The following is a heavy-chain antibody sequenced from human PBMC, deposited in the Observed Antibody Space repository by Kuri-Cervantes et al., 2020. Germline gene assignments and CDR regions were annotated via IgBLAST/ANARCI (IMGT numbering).Heavy chain of an antibody. CDR1: GGSISSYY. CDR3: ARRVTTGGWYFDL. CDR2: IYYSGST. D-gene: IGHD4-17*01. J-gene: IGHJ2*01. Sequence: SETLSLTCTVSGGSISSYYWSWIRQPPGKGLEWIGYIYYSGSTNYNPSLKSRVTISVDTSKNQLSLKLSSVTAADTAVYYCARRVTTGGWYFDLWGRGTLVTVSS. V-gene: IGHV4-59*01.